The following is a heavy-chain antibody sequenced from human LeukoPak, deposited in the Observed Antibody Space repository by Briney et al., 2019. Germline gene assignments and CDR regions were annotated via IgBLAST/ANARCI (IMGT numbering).Heavy chain of an antibody. D-gene: IGHD3-22*01. CDR2: IYYSGST. CDR1: GGSISSYY. V-gene: IGHV4-59*01. J-gene: IGHJ6*02. CDR3: ARDRNYDSTYGMDV. Sequence: SETLSHTCTVSGGSISSYYWSWIRQPPGKGLEWIGYIYYSGSTNSNPSLNSRVTISVDTSKNQFSLKLSSVTAADTAVYYCARDRNYDSTYGMDVWGQGTTVTVSS.